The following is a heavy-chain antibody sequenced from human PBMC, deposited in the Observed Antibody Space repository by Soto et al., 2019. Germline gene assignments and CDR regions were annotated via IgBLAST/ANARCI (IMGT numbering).Heavy chain of an antibody. CDR1: GGSISSYY. Sequence: QVQLQESGPGLVKPSETLSLTCTVSGGSISSYYWSWIRQPPGKGLEWIGYIYYSGSTNYNPSLKSRVTISVDTSKNQFSLKLSSVTAADTAVYYCARGLRFTMVRGVIIESYFDYWGQGTLVTVSS. J-gene: IGHJ4*02. CDR2: IYYSGST. CDR3: ARGLRFTMVRGVIIESYFDY. V-gene: IGHV4-59*01. D-gene: IGHD3-10*01.